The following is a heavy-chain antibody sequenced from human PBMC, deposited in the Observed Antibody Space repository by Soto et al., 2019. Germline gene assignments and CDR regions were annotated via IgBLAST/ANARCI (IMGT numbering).Heavy chain of an antibody. Sequence: QITWKESGPTLVRPAQTLTLTCDFSGFSLSTYHMGVAWIRQPPGKALEWLALIYWDDDKRYSPSLKDRLAISKDTSSNQVVLTITNIDPGDSATYFCAHAGDYDLLTFDHWGPGTLVSVSS. V-gene: IGHV2-5*02. CDR3: AHAGDYDLLTFDH. D-gene: IGHD4-17*01. CDR2: IYWDDDK. CDR1: GFSLSTYHMG. J-gene: IGHJ4*02.